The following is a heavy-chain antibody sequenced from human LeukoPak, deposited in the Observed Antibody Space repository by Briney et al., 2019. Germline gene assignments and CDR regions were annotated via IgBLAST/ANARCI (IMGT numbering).Heavy chain of an antibody. CDR2: IYYSGST. Sequence: SETLSLTCTVSGGSISSYYWSWIRQPPGKGLEWIGYIYYSGSTNYNPSLKSRVTISVDTSKNQFSLKLSSVTAADTAVYYCARYTMVRGVTRGYSFGYWGQGTLVTVSS. J-gene: IGHJ4*02. V-gene: IGHV4-59*08. D-gene: IGHD3-10*01. CDR1: GGSISSYY. CDR3: ARYTMVRGVTRGYSFGY.